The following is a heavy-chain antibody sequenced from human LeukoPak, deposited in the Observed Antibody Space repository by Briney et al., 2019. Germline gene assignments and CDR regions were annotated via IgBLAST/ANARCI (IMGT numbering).Heavy chain of an antibody. CDR2: TYYRSKWYN. Sequence: RSQTLSLTCAISGDSVSSNSAAWNWIRQSPSRGLEWLGRTYYRSKWYNDYAVSVKSRITINPDTSKNQFSLQLNSVTPEDTAVYYCARDRGPAVSSSWYVRPRRYGMDVWGQGTTVTVSS. J-gene: IGHJ6*02. D-gene: IGHD6-13*01. V-gene: IGHV6-1*01. CDR1: GDSVSSNSAA. CDR3: ARDRGPAVSSSWYVRPRRYGMDV.